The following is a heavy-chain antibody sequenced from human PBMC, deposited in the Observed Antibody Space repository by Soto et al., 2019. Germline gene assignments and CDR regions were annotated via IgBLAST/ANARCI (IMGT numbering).Heavy chain of an antibody. V-gene: IGHV2-5*02. Sequence: QITLKESGPTLVKPTQTLTLTCTFSGFSLSTSGVDVGWIRQPPGKALEWLALIYWDDDKRSKPSLKSRLTITKGTSRTQVVLTMTNMDPLDTATYYCAHRRPYSNSPGYFFDYWGQGTLVTVSS. D-gene: IGHD6-6*01. CDR1: GFSLSTSGVD. CDR2: IYWDDDK. CDR3: AHRRPYSNSPGYFFDY. J-gene: IGHJ4*02.